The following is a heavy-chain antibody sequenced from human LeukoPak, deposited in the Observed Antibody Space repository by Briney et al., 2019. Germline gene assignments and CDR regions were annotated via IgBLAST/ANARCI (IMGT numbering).Heavy chain of an antibody. CDR1: GFTFSSYW. CDR2: IKQDGSEK. V-gene: IGHV3-7*01. CDR3: ARVASVAVAGRPLYFDY. Sequence: GGSLRLSCAASGFTFSSYWMSWVRQAPGKGLEWVANIKQDGSEKYYVDSVKGRFTISRDNAKNSLCLQMNSLRAEDTAVYYCARVASVAVAGRPLYFDYWGQGTLVTVSS. D-gene: IGHD6-19*01. J-gene: IGHJ4*02.